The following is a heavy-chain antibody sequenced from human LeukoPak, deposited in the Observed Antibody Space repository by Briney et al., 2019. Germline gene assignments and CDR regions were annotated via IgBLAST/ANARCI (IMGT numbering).Heavy chain of an antibody. CDR3: ARHVYIAAAIKTFDY. D-gene: IGHD6-13*01. V-gene: IGHV4-39*01. Sequence: PSETLSLTCTASGGSISSSSYYWGWIRQPPGKGLEWIGSIYYSGSTYYNPSLKSRVTISVDTSKNQFSLKLSTVTTADTAVYYCARHVYIAAAIKTFDYWGQGTLVTVSS. CDR1: GGSISSSSYY. CDR2: IYYSGST. J-gene: IGHJ4*02.